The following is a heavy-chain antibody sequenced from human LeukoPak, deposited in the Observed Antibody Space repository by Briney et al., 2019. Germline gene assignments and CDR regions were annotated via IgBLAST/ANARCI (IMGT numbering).Heavy chain of an antibody. V-gene: IGHV1-69*05. J-gene: IGHJ4*02. CDR3: AREYCSGGSCQYDY. D-gene: IGHD2-15*01. CDR2: IIPIFGTA. Sequence: ASVKVSCKASGGTFSSYAISWVRQAPGQGLEWMGGIIPIFGTANYAQKFQGRVTMTRDTSTSTVYMELSSLRSEDTAVYYCAREYCSGGSCQYDYWGQGTLVTVSS. CDR1: GGTFSSYA.